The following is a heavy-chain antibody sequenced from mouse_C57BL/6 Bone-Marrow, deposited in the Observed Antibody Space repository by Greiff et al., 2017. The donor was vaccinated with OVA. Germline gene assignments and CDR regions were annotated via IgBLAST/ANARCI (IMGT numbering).Heavy chain of an antibody. V-gene: IGHV1-81*01. CDR3: ARRHLYYGSSYGWYFDV. CDR1: GYTFTSYG. Sequence: VQLQQSGAELARPGASVKLSCKASGYTFTSYGISWVKQRTGQGLEWIGEIYPRSGNTYYNEKFKGKATLTADKSSSTAYMELRSLTSEDSAVNFCARRHLYYGSSYGWYFDVWGKGTTVTVSS. CDR2: IYPRSGNT. D-gene: IGHD1-1*01. J-gene: IGHJ1*03.